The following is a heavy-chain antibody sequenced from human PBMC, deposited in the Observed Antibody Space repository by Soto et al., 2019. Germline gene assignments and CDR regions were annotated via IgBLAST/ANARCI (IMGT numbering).Heavy chain of an antibody. V-gene: IGHV3-23*01. CDR1: GFTFSSYA. D-gene: IGHD6-19*01. J-gene: IGHJ4*02. CDR3: AREGRGSGWRNDY. Sequence: GGSLRLSCAGSGFTFSSYAMSWVRQAPGKGLEWVSAISGSGSTIYYADSVKGRFTISRDNAKNSLYLQMNSLRAEDTAVYYCAREGRGSGWRNDYWGQGTLVTVSS. CDR2: ISGSGSTI.